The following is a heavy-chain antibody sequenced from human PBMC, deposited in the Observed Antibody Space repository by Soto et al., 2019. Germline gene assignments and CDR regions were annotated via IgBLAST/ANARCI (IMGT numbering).Heavy chain of an antibody. CDR3: ARREYYYGSGRRYYYMDV. CDR1: GFTFSSYS. D-gene: IGHD3-10*01. V-gene: IGHV3-48*01. Sequence: GGSLRLSCAASGFTFSSYSMNWVRQAPGKGLEWVSYISSSSSTIYYADSVKGRFTISRDNAKNSLYLQMNSLRAEDTAVYYCARREYYYGSGRRYYYMDVWGKGTTVTVSS. J-gene: IGHJ6*03. CDR2: ISSSSSTI.